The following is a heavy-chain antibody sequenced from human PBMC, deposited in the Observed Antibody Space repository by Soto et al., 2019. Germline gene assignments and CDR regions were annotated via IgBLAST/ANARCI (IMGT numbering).Heavy chain of an antibody. Sequence: EAQLLESGGGLVQPGGSLRLSCAASGFTFSSYSMNWVRQAPGKGLEWVSSISSSSSYIYYADSVKGRFTISRDNAKNSLYLQMNSLRAEDTAVYYCARDQEGRIRMVRGVRGDYYYGMDVWGQGTTVTVSS. J-gene: IGHJ6*02. CDR1: GFTFSSYS. V-gene: IGHV3-21*01. D-gene: IGHD3-10*01. CDR2: ISSSSSYI. CDR3: ARDQEGRIRMVRGVRGDYYYGMDV.